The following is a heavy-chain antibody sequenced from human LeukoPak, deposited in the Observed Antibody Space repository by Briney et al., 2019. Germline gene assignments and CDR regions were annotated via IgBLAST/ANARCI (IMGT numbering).Heavy chain of an antibody. J-gene: IGHJ4*02. V-gene: IGHV3-30*02. CDR2: IRYDGNNK. D-gene: IGHD3-22*01. CDR3: AKGDDSTPWY. CDR1: GFTFSNYW. Sequence: PGGSLRLSCAASGFTFSNYWMNWVRQAPGKGLEWVAFIRYDGNNKYYADSVKGRFTISRDNSKNTLYLQMNSLRAEDTAVYYCAKGDDSTPWYWGQGTLVTVSS.